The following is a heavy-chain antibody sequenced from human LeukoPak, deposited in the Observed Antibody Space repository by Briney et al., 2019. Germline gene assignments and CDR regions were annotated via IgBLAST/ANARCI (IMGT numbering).Heavy chain of an antibody. D-gene: IGHD2-2*01. Sequence: PGGSLRLSCAASGFTFCGSAMQWVRPASGKGLEGVGRIRSKVNSYATAYAASVKGRFTISRDYSKNTAYLQMHSLKTEDTAVYYCSRRTFYCSSTSCYYYGMDVWGQGTTVTVSS. J-gene: IGHJ6*02. CDR3: SRRTFYCSSTSCYYYGMDV. CDR2: IRSKVNSYAT. V-gene: IGHV3-73*01. CDR1: GFTFCGSA.